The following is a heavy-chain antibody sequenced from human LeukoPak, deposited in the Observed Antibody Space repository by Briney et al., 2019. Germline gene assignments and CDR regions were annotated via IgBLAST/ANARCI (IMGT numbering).Heavy chain of an antibody. Sequence: PSETLSLTCTVSGGSISSYYWSWIRQPAGKGLERIGRIYTSGSTNYNPSLKSRVTMSVDTSKNQSSLKLSSVTAADTAVYYCASGGSYYDYVWGSYRDNYYFDYWGQGTLVTVSS. CDR1: GGSISSYY. J-gene: IGHJ4*02. CDR3: ASGGSYYDYVWGSYRDNYYFDY. V-gene: IGHV4-4*07. CDR2: IYTSGST. D-gene: IGHD3-16*02.